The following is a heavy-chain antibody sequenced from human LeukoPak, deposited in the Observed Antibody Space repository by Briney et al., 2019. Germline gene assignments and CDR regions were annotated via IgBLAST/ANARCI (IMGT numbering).Heavy chain of an antibody. J-gene: IGHJ4*02. CDR2: INPSGGST. V-gene: IGHV1-46*01. CDR3: ARDLGGSGSYPNPYFDY. CDR1: GYTFTSYY. Sequence: ASVKVSCKASGYTFTSYYMHWVRQGPGQGLEWMGIINPSGGSTSYAQKFQGRVTMTRDTSTSTVYMELSSLRSEDTAVYYCARDLGGSGSYPNPYFDYWGQGTLVTVSS. D-gene: IGHD3-10*01.